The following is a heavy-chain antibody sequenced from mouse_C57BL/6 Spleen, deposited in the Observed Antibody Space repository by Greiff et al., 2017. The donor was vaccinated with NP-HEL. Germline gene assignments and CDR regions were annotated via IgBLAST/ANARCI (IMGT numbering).Heavy chain of an antibody. Sequence: VQLQQPGAELVMPGASVKLSCKASGYTFTSYWMHWVKQRPGQGLEWIGEIDPSDSYTNYNQKFKGKSTLTVDKSSSTAYMQLSSLTSEDSAVYYCERHGSSFFDYWGQGTTLTVSS. CDR1: GYTFTSYW. CDR2: IDPSDSYT. D-gene: IGHD1-1*01. CDR3: ERHGSSFFDY. V-gene: IGHV1-69*01. J-gene: IGHJ2*01.